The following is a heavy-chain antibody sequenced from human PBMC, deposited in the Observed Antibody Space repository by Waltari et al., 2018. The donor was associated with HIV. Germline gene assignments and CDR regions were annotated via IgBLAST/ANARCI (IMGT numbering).Heavy chain of an antibody. D-gene: IGHD6-6*01. J-gene: IGHJ4*02. V-gene: IGHV4-59*11. CDR2: IDHSGST. CDR3: ARGAALDY. Sequence: QVQLQESGPGLVKPSETLSLTCTVSCGPISSHYWSWIRQPPGKGLEWIGYIDHSGSTNYNPSLMSRVTISVDTSNNEFSLKLSSVTAADTAVYYCARGAALDYWGQGTLITVSS. CDR1: CGPISSHY.